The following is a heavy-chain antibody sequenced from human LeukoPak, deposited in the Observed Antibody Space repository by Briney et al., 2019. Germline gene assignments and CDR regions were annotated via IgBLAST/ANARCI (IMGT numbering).Heavy chain of an antibody. Sequence: TGGSLRLSCAASGFTFSSYSMTWVRQSPGKGLGWVSYIGSSSSSIYYADSVKGRFTISRDNAKNSLYLQMNSLRAEDTAVYYCARDLSLYCSGGSCYSLNYWGQGTLVTVSS. CDR3: ARDLSLYCSGGSCYSLNY. V-gene: IGHV3-48*04. D-gene: IGHD2-15*01. CDR2: IGSSSSSI. CDR1: GFTFSSYS. J-gene: IGHJ4*02.